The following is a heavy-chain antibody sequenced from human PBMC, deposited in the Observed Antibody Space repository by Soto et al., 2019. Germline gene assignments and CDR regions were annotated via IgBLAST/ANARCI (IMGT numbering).Heavy chain of an antibody. D-gene: IGHD4-4*01. Sequence: SETLSLTCTVSGGSISSYYWSWIRQPPGKGLEWIGYIYYSGSTNYNPSLKSRVTISVDTSKNQFSLKLSSVTAADTAVYYCARLGTTVFDYWGQGTLVTVSS. J-gene: IGHJ4*02. CDR3: ARLGTTVFDY. CDR2: IYYSGST. V-gene: IGHV4-59*08. CDR1: GGSISSYY.